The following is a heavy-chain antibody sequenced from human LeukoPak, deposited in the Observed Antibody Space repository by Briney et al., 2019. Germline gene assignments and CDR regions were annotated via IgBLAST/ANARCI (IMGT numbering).Heavy chain of an antibody. V-gene: IGHV1-18*01. D-gene: IGHD2-2*01. CDR3: ARGRDIVVVPAANNIDNWFDP. J-gene: IGHJ5*02. CDR2: ISGYNGNT. Sequence: ASVTVSCKASGYIFSNYGISWVRQAPGQGLEWMGWISGYNGNTKYAQKVQDRVTITADESTSTAYMELSSLRSEDTAVYYCARGRDIVVVPAANNIDNWFDPWGQGTLVTVSS. CDR1: GYIFSNYG.